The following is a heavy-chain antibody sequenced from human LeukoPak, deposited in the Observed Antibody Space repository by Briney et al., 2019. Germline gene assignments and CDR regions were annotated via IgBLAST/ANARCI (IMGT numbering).Heavy chain of an antibody. CDR1: GLTFSSYG. CDR2: IWYDGSNK. V-gene: IGHV3-33*01. Sequence: GGSLRLSCAASGLTFSSYGMHWVRQAPGKGLEWVAVIWYDGSNKYYADSVKGRFTISRDNSKNTLYLQMNSLRAEDTAVYYCARASYYYDSSGSYYFDYWGQGTLVTVSS. D-gene: IGHD3-22*01. CDR3: ARASYYYDSSGSYYFDY. J-gene: IGHJ4*02.